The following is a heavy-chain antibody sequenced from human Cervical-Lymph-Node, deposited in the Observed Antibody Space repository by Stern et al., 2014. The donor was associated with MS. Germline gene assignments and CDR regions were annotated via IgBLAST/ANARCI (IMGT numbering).Heavy chain of an antibody. Sequence: QVQLKESGPGLVKPSQTLSLTCTVSGGSISSGGTYWTWIRQNPGKGLEWIGHIYYSGSNYYNPSLKSRVMISVDTSKSQLSLTLNSVTAADTAVYYCARGSVDWAHSWFDPWGQGTLVTVSS. CDR2: IYYSGSN. CDR3: ARGSVDWAHSWFDP. CDR1: GGSISSGGTY. J-gene: IGHJ5*02. D-gene: IGHD3-9*01. V-gene: IGHV4-31*03.